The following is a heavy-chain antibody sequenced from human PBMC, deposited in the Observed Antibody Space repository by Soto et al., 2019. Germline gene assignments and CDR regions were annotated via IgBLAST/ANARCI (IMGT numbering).Heavy chain of an antibody. CDR2: ISSNGDST. J-gene: IGHJ6*02. CDR3: VKDFMVRGVIITEPLEVSPCYGMDV. CDR1: GFTFSSYA. V-gene: IGHV3-64D*06. D-gene: IGHD3-10*01. Sequence: PGGSLRLSCSASGFTFSSYAMHWVRQAPGKGLEYVSAISSNGDSTYYADSVKGRFTISRDNSKNTLYLQMSSLRAEDTAVYYCVKDFMVRGVIITEPLEVSPCYGMDVWGQGTTVTVSS.